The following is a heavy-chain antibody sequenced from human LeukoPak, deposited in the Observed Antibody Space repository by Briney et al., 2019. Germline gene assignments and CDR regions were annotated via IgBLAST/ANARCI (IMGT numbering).Heavy chain of an antibody. CDR3: ARIITMVRGVKLDWFDP. CDR1: GGSISSGSYY. CDR2: IYHSGST. Sequence: SETLSLTCTVSGGSISSGSYYWGWIRQPPGKGLEWIGSIYHSGSTYYNPSLKSRVTISVDTSKNQFSLKLSSVTAADTAVYYCARIITMVRGVKLDWFDPWGQGTLVTVSS. V-gene: IGHV4-39*07. D-gene: IGHD3-10*01. J-gene: IGHJ5*02.